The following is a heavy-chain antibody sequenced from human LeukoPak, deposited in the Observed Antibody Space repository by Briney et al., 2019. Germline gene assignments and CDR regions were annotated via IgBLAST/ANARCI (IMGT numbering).Heavy chain of an antibody. CDR3: ARGEYGLVDY. CDR1: GGSISGGSYY. D-gene: IGHD2/OR15-2a*01. Sequence: SQTLSLTCTVSGGSISGGSYYWSWIRQPPGKGLEWIGYIYYSGSTKYNLSLKSRVTISVDTSKNQLSLKLSSVTAADTAVYYCARGEYGLVDYWGQGTLVTVSS. CDR2: IYYSGST. J-gene: IGHJ4*02. V-gene: IGHV4-61*01.